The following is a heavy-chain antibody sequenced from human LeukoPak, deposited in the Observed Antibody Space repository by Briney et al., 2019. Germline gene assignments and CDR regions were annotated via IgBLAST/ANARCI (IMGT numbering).Heavy chain of an antibody. CDR2: MNPNSGNT. V-gene: IGHV1-8*01. D-gene: IGHD3-3*01. J-gene: IGHJ1*01. Sequence: ASVKVSCKASGYTFTSYDINWVRQATGQGLEWMGWMNPNSGNTGYAQKFQGRVTMTRNTSISTAYMELSSLRSEDTAVYYCARAADYYDFWSGYYTAEYFQHWGQGTLVTVSP. CDR3: ARAADYYDFWSGYYTAEYFQH. CDR1: GYTFTSYD.